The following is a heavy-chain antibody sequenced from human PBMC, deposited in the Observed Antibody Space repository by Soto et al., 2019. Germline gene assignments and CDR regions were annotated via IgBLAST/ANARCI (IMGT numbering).Heavy chain of an antibody. Sequence: PGGSLRLSCAASGFNFRNHGMHWVRQAPGKGLEWVAVIWYDGSSQYYADSVKGRFTISRDNSKNTLYLQMSSLRAEDSAVYYCARGSKDSYPGSRIFDFWGRGTLVTVSS. CDR2: IWYDGSSQ. V-gene: IGHV3-33*01. CDR3: ARGSKDSYPGSRIFDF. J-gene: IGHJ4*02. D-gene: IGHD2-15*01. CDR1: GFNFRNHG.